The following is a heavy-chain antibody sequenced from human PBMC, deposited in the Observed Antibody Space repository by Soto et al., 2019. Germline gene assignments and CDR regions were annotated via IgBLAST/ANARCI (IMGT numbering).Heavy chain of an antibody. Sequence: GGSLRLSCAASGFTFTSYAMSWVRQAPGQGLEWVSAISGSGVSTYYADSVKGRFTISRDNSKNTLYLQMNSLRAEDTAVYYCAKESRIVGVSLFDYWGQGTLVTVSS. J-gene: IGHJ4*02. D-gene: IGHD1-26*01. V-gene: IGHV3-23*01. CDR2: ISGSGVST. CDR3: AKESRIVGVSLFDY. CDR1: GFTFTSYA.